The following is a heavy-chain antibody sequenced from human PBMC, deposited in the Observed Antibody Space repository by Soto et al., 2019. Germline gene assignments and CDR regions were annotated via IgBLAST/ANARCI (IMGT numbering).Heavy chain of an antibody. D-gene: IGHD3-3*01. CDR1: GGSISSGGYY. Sequence: QVQLQESGPGLVKPSQTLSLTCTVSGGSISSGGYYWSWIRQHPGKGLEWIGYIYYSGSTYYNPSLKSRVTISVATSKNQFSLKLRSVTAADTAVYYCARGSTIFGVVIEYYYYSMDVWGQGTTVTVSS. J-gene: IGHJ6*02. CDR2: IYYSGST. CDR3: ARGSTIFGVVIEYYYYSMDV. V-gene: IGHV4-31*03.